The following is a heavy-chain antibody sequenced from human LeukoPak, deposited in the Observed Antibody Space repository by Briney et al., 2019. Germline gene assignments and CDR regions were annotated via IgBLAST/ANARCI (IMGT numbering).Heavy chain of an antibody. D-gene: IGHD1-1*01. Sequence: PGGSLRLSCAASGFTFSSYSMNWVRQAPGKGLEWVSSISSSSYIYYADSVKGRFTISRDNAKNSLYLQMNSLRAEDTAVYYCARAPTKTYYFDYWGQGTLVTVSS. CDR3: ARAPTKTYYFDY. CDR1: GFTFSSYS. V-gene: IGHV3-21*01. J-gene: IGHJ4*02. CDR2: ISSSSYI.